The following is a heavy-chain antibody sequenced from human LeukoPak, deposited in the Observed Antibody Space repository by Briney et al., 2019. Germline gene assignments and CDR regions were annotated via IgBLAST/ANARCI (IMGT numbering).Heavy chain of an antibody. J-gene: IGHJ4*02. D-gene: IGHD3-10*01. CDR3: AREGYYGSGSPPSLYFDY. V-gene: IGHV3-30-3*01. CDR2: TSSDLNVK. Sequence: EGSLRLSCAASGFTFRNYVIHWVRQAPGKGLEWVAVTSSDLNVKLYADSVKGRFTISRDNSRSTLYLQMNSLRPEDTAIYYCAREGYYGSGSPPSLYFDYWGQGTLVTVSS. CDR1: GFTFRNYV.